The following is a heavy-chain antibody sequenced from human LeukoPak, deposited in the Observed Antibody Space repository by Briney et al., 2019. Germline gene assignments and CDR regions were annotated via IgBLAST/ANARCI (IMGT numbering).Heavy chain of an antibody. CDR3: ARDLVTVTKGFDI. CDR1: GDSFSSHY. CDR2: ISHIGRT. D-gene: IGHD4-17*01. V-gene: IGHV4-59*11. Sequence: SETLSLSCAVSGDSFSSHYWTWVRQVPGTGLEWIGYISHIGRTNYNPSLKSRGTISIGASKNKSSLKLRSVTAAETAVYYCARDLVTVTKGFDIWGQGTIVSVSS. J-gene: IGHJ3*02.